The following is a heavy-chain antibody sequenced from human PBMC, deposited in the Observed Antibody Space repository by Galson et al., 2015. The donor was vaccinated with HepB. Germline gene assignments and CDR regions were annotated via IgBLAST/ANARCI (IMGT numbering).Heavy chain of an antibody. Sequence: SLRLSCAASGFTFSSYAMHWVRQAPGKGLEWVAVITYDGSNKYYAESVKGRFTISRDNSKNTLYLQMNSLRAEDTAVYYCARVSSIAARRSYYYYGMDVWGQGTTVTVSS. D-gene: IGHD6-6*01. J-gene: IGHJ6*02. CDR3: ARVSSIAARRSYYYYGMDV. V-gene: IGHV3-30*04. CDR1: GFTFSSYA. CDR2: ITYDGSNK.